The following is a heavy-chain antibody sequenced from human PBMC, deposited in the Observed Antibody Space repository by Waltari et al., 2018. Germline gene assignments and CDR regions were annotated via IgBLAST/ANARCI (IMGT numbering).Heavy chain of an antibody. CDR2: IILCYRTP. J-gene: IGHJ4*02. CDR1: GDTFTKYA. Sequence: QVHLVQSGAEVKKPGSSVKVSCKASGDTFTKYAISWVRQAPGLGLEWVARIILCYRTPNHAEKFQGRVTLSADETTKTVDLELSSLRSEDTAVYFCATGAAGFSYGPTKYWGPGTLVTVSS. V-gene: IGHV1-69*01. D-gene: IGHD3-10*01. CDR3: ATGAAGFSYGPTKY.